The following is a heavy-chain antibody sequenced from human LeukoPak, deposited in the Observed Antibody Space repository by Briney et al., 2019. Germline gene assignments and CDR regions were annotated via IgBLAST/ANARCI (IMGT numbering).Heavy chain of an antibody. CDR2: INPKSGGT. CDR3: AREIVL. Sequence: ASVKVSCKASGYPSTDYYMHWVRQAPGQGLEWMGWINPKSGGTKCAQKFLGRVTMTRDTSISTAYMELSRLRSDDTAVYYCAREIVLWGQGTLVTVSS. CDR1: GYPSTDYY. V-gene: IGHV1-2*02. D-gene: IGHD2-8*01. J-gene: IGHJ4*02.